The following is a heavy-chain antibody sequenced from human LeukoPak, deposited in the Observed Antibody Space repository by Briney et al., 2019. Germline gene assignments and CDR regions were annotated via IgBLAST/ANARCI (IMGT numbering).Heavy chain of an antibody. CDR3: ARRGYSGYDGPKSGYYFDY. D-gene: IGHD5-12*01. CDR2: IYYSGST. CDR1: GGSISSYY. V-gene: IGHV4-59*08. Sequence: SETLSLTCTVSGGSISSYYWSWIRQPPGKGLEWIGYIYYSGSTNYNPSLKSRVTISVDTSKNQISLKLSSVTAADTAVYYCARRGYSGYDGPKSGYYFDYWGQGTLVTVSS. J-gene: IGHJ4*02.